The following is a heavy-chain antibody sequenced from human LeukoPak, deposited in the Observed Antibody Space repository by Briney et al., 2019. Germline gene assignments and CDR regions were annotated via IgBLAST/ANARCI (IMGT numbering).Heavy chain of an antibody. J-gene: IGHJ4*02. D-gene: IGHD6-6*01. CDR3: AIIEAARVDY. Sequence: GASXXXXXKASGYTFTSYDINWVGQATGQGREGMGWMNPNSGKTGYEQKFQGRVTITRNTYISTDYMELSRLRYKDTDVYDCAIIEAARVDYWGQGTLVTVSS. V-gene: IGHV1-8*03. CDR1: GYTFTSYD. CDR2: MNPNSGKT.